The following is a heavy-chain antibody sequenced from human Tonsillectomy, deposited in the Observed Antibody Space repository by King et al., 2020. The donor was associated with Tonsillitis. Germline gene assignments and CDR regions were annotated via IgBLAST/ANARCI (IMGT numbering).Heavy chain of an antibody. CDR3: AREGSGIAAALDY. D-gene: IGHD6-13*01. Sequence: IQLVQSGAEVKKPGSSVKVSCKASGGTFNSYGISWVRQAPGQGLEWMGRIIPIFGIGNYAQKFQDRVRITADQSTSTAYMELSSLRSEDTAVYYCAREGSGIAAALDYWGQGTLVTVSS. CDR2: IIPIFGIG. CDR1: GGTFNSYG. J-gene: IGHJ4*02. V-gene: IGHV1-69*04.